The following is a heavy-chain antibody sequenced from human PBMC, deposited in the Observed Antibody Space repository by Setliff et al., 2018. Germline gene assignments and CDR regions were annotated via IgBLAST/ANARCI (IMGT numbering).Heavy chain of an antibody. J-gene: IGHJ6*02. D-gene: IGHD3-3*01. CDR3: ARGQERDYNFWSGYYTYYYYGMDV. CDR1: GYTFTSYD. Sequence: ASVKVSCKASGYTFTSYDINWVRQATGQGLEWMGWMNPNSGNTGYAQKFQGRVTMTRNTSISTAYMELSSLRSEDTAVYYCARGQERDYNFWSGYYTYYYYGMDVWGQGTTVTVS. V-gene: IGHV1-8*02. CDR2: MNPNSGNT.